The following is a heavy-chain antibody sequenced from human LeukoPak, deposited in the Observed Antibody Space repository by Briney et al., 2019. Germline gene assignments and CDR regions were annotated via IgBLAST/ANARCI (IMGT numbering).Heavy chain of an antibody. CDR3: ARALWIGERYWDY. CDR1: GFTFSSYS. CDR2: ITSSSSYI. J-gene: IGHJ4*02. Sequence: PGGSLRLSCAASGFTFSSYSMTWVRQAPGKGLEWVSSITSSSSYIYYADSVKGRFTIYRDNAKNSLYLQMNSLRAGDTAVYYCARALWIGERYWDYWGQGTLVTVSS. V-gene: IGHV3-21*01. D-gene: IGHD3-10*01.